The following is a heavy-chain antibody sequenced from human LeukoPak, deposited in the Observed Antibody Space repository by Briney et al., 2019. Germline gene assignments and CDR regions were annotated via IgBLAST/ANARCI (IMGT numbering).Heavy chain of an antibody. CDR1: GFTFSSYA. V-gene: IGHV3-23*01. Sequence: GSLRLSCAASGFTFSSYAMSWVRQAPGKGLEWVSAISGSGGSTYYADSVKGRFTISRDNSKNTLYLQMNSLRAEDTAVYYCAKGDYYCSGGSCYFVYWGQGTLVTVSS. CDR2: ISGSGGST. D-gene: IGHD2-15*01. J-gene: IGHJ4*02. CDR3: AKGDYYCSGGSCYFVY.